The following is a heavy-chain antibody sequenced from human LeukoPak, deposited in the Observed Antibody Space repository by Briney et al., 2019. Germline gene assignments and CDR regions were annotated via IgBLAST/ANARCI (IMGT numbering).Heavy chain of an antibody. D-gene: IGHD5-18*01. CDR1: GFTLSIYG. Sequence: PGGSLRLSCAASGFTLSIYGMHWVRQAPGKGLEWVAVIWHDASNKYYADSVKGRFTISRDTSQNTVHLQMNSLRAEDTAVYYCAREGGPYRYYFDYWGQGTLVTVSS. V-gene: IGHV3-33*01. J-gene: IGHJ4*02. CDR2: IWHDASNK. CDR3: AREGGPYRYYFDY.